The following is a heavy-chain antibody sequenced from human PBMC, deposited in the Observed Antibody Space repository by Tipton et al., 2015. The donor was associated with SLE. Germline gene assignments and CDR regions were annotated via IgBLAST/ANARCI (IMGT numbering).Heavy chain of an antibody. J-gene: IGHJ2*01. CDR3: ARGDGYSGGWYFDL. D-gene: IGHD5-24*01. V-gene: IGHV4-59*01. CDR2: IYYSGTT. CDR1: GGSISSYN. Sequence: TLSLTCIVSGGSISSYNWNWIRQPPGKGLEWIGYIYYSGTTNYNPSLKSRFTISVDTSKNQFSLKVSSVTAADTALYYCARGDGYSGGWYFDLWGRGTLVTVSS.